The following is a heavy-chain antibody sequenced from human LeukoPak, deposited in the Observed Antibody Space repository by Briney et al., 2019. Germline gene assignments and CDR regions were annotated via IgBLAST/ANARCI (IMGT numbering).Heavy chain of an antibody. J-gene: IGHJ3*02. D-gene: IGHD3-3*01. CDR1: GFTVSSNY. V-gene: IGHV3-66*02. CDR3: ARDLAPINYDFWSGYYRNAFDI. CDR2: IYSGGST. Sequence: GGSLRLSCAASGFTVSSNYMSWVRQAPGKGLEWVPVIYSGGSTYYADSVKGRFTISRDNSKNTLYLQMNSLRAEDTAVYYCARDLAPINYDFWSGYYRNAFDIWGQGTMVTVSS.